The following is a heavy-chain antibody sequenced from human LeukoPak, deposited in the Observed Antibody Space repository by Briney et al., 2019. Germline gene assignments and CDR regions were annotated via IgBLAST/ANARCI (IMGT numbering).Heavy chain of an antibody. CDR2: INPSGGST. J-gene: IGHJ5*02. CDR3: ARRCGVRGIAAPPGNWFDP. CDR1: GYTFTSYY. D-gene: IGHD6-13*01. Sequence: ASVKVSCKASGYTFTSYYMHWVRQAPGQGLEWMGIINPSGGSTSYAQKFQGRVTMTRDTSTSTVYMELSSLRSEDTAVYYCARRCGVRGIAAPPGNWFDPWGQGTLVTVSS. V-gene: IGHV1-46*01.